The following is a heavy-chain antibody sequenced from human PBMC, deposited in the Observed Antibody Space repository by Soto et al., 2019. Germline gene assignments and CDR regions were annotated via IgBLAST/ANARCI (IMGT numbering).Heavy chain of an antibody. CDR3: AKDFQWLETLHYGMDV. CDR2: ISGSDGST. Sequence: EVQLLESGGGLVQPGGSLRLSCAASGFTFSSYAMSWVRQAPGKGLEWVSAISGSDGSTYYADSVKGRFTISRDNSKNTLYLQMNSLRAEDTAVYYCAKDFQWLETLHYGMDVWGQGTTVTVSS. CDR1: GFTFSSYA. D-gene: IGHD6-19*01. V-gene: IGHV3-23*01. J-gene: IGHJ6*02.